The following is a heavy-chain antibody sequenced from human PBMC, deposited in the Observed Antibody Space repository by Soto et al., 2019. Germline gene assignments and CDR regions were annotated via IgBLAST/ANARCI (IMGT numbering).Heavy chain of an antibody. CDR1: GDSISGSPYF. D-gene: IGHD3-3*02. V-gene: IGHV4-39*01. CDR3: ARLKAAFPHY. CDR2: IFFDGYT. Sequence: QLQLQESGPGLVKPSETLSLTCTVSGDSISGSPYFWGWIRQPPGKGLEWIASIFFDGYTYYTRSLKSLAIISVDMSKNQCSLKLASVAAADTAIYFCARLKAAFPHYWGQGTLVIVSS. J-gene: IGHJ4*02.